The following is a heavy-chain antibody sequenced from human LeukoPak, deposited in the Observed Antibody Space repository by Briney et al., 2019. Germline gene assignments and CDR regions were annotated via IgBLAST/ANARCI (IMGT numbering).Heavy chain of an antibody. CDR1: GGSFSGYY. V-gene: IGHV4-34*01. CDR2: INHSGST. Sequence: LETLSLTCAVYGGSFSGYYWSWIRQPPGKGLEWIGEINHSGSTNYNPSLKSRVTISVDTSKNQFSLKLSSVTAADTAVYYCARGIIAVAGTRANYFDYWGQGTLVTVSS. J-gene: IGHJ4*02. D-gene: IGHD6-19*01. CDR3: ARGIIAVAGTRANYFDY.